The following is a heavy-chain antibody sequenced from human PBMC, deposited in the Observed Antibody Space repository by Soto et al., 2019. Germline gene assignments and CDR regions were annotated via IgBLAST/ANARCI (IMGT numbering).Heavy chain of an antibody. V-gene: IGHV1-69*01. CDR2: VIPILGTA. CDR3: ARLGHPGH. Sequence: QVQLVQSGAEVKKPGSSVKVSCTASGGSLRNSVISWVRQAPAQRLEWMGGVIPILGTANYAQKFQCRVTMTADDATSTASMDLSSLSPDDTAVYYCARLGHPGHWGPGTLVIVSS. CDR1: GGSLRNSV. J-gene: IGHJ4*02.